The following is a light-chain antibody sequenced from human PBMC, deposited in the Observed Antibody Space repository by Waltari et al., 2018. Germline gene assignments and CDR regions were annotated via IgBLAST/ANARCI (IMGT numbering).Light chain of an antibody. CDR2: ENN. Sequence: QSVLTQPPSASGTPGQRVTISCSGSSSNIGSYYVSWYQQLPGTAPKLLISENNRRPEGFPDRFSGAKSGTSASLAISGLRSEDEADYYCATWDDRLSGRVFGGGTKLTVL. CDR3: ATWDDRLSGRV. CDR1: SSNIGSYY. V-gene: IGLV1-47*01. J-gene: IGLJ3*02.